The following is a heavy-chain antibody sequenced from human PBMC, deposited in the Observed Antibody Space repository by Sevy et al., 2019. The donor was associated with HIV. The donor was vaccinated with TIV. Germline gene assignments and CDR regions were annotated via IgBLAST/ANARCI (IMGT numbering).Heavy chain of an antibody. CDR1: GGSFSGYY. D-gene: IGHD2-15*01. CDR2: INHSGGT. Sequence: SETLSLTCAVYGGSFSGYYWSWIRQPPGKGLEWIGEINHSGGTNYNPSLKSRVTISGDTSKNQFSLNLNSVTAADTAVYYCARHCTGSSCSHAFDIWGPGTMVTVSS. CDR3: ARHCTGSSCSHAFDI. J-gene: IGHJ3*02. V-gene: IGHV4-34*01.